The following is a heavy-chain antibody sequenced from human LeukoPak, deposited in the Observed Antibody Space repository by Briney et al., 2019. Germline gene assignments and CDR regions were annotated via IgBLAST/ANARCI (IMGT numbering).Heavy chain of an antibody. V-gene: IGHV3-23*01. CDR2: ITGNGATT. CDR3: AKDFAVAAYFDY. J-gene: IGHJ4*02. Sequence: PGGSLRLSCAAAGFTFSSFSMNWVRQAPGKGLEWVSGITGNGATTYYADSVKGRFTISRDNSKNTLYLQLNSMRAEDTAIYYCAKDFAVAAYFDYWGQGTPITVSS. CDR1: GFTFSSFS. D-gene: IGHD6-19*01.